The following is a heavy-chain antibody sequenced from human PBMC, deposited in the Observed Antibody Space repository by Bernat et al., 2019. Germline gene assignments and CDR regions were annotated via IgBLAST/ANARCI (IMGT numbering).Heavy chain of an antibody. Sequence: EVQLVESGGGLVKPGRSLRLSCTASGFTFGDYAMSWFRQAPGKGPEWVGFIRSKAYGGTTEYAASVKGRFTISRDDSKSIAYLQMNSLKTEDTAVYYCTRGGDGTVHSFDYWGQGTLVTVSS. CDR3: TRGGDGTVHSFDY. J-gene: IGHJ4*02. D-gene: IGHD5-24*01. V-gene: IGHV3-49*05. CDR2: IRSKAYGGTT. CDR1: GFTFGDYA.